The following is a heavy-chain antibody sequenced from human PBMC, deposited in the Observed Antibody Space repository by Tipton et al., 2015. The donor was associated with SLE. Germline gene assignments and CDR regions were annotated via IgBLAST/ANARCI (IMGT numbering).Heavy chain of an antibody. CDR3: ARDRGSGWFDFDY. D-gene: IGHD6-19*01. CDR2: ISGSGTNK. V-gene: IGHV3-48*03. J-gene: IGHJ4*02. Sequence: SLRLSCAASGFRFSSYEMNWVRQAPGKGLEWVSYISGSGTNKYYADSVKGRFTISRDNSKNTLYLQMNSLRAEDTAVYYCARDRGSGWFDFDYWGQGTLVTVSS. CDR1: GFRFSSYE.